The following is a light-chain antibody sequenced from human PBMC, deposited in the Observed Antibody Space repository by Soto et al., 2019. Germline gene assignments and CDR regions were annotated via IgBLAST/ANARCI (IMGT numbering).Light chain of an antibody. J-gene: IGKJ1*01. CDR2: GAS. CDR3: HQYHHWPTWT. V-gene: IGKV3-15*01. CDR1: QNVGND. Sequence: EIVMTQSPDTLSVSAGESATLSCRASQNVGNDLAWYQQRPGQAPRLLIYGASSRATGIPGRFSGSGSGAEFTLTISSLQSEDFALYYCHQYHHWPTWTFGQGTRVDI.